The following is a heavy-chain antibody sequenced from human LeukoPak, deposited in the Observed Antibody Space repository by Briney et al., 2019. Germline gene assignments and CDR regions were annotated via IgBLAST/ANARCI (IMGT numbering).Heavy chain of an antibody. CDR1: GYTFTSYG. V-gene: IGHV1-18*01. J-gene: IGHJ4*02. CDR2: ISAYNGNT. CDR3: ARVRGYDFWSGYWYYFDY. Sequence: ASVKVSCKASGYTFTSYGISWVRQAPGQGLEWMGWISAYNGNTNYAQKLQGRVTMTTDTSTSTAYMELRSLRSDDTAVYYCARVRGYDFWSGYWYYFDYWGQGTLVTVSS. D-gene: IGHD3-3*01.